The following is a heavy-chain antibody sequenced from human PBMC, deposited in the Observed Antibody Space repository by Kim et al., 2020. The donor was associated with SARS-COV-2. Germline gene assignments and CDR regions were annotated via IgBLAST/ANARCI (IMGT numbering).Heavy chain of an antibody. CDR3: AKGPQSRGYFYFGN. V-gene: IGHV3-23*03. Sequence: GGSLRLSCAASGFTISDYAMIWVRQVPGKGLEWVSIIYGDESTTAYADSVKGRFTISRDNSKNTLNLQMNTLRAEDTAVYYCAKGPQSRGYFYFGNWGQGTLVTVSS. D-gene: IGHD3-22*01. CDR2: IYGDESTT. CDR1: GFTISDYA. J-gene: IGHJ4*02.